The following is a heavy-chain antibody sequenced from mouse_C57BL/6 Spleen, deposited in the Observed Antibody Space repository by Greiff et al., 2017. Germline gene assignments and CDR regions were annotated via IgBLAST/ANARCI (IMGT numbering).Heavy chain of an antibody. V-gene: IGHV1-59*01. CDR3: ASWLLFDY. Sequence: QVQLQQPGAELVRPGTSVKLSCKASGYTFTSSWMHWVKQRPGQGLEWIGVIDPSDSYTNYNQKFKGKATLTVDTSSSTAYMQLSSLTSEDSAVYYCASWLLFDYWGQGTTLTVSS. CDR1: GYTFTSSW. J-gene: IGHJ2*01. CDR2: IDPSDSYT. D-gene: IGHD2-3*01.